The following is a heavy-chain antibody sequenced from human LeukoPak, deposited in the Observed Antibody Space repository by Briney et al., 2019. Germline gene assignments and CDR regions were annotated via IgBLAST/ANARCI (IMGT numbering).Heavy chain of an antibody. CDR1: GFTFSTSA. D-gene: IGHD3-9*01. CDR3: TRDPLRYLRVGHYDY. V-gene: IGHV3-21*01. J-gene: IGHJ4*02. Sequence: GGSLRLSCAASGFTFSTSAMNWVRQVPGKGLEWVSSIDYDSSHIYYAASVRGRFTISRDNARDSVYLQMGSLRVEDTAVYYCTRDPLRYLRVGHYDYWGQGTLVAVSS. CDR2: IDYDSSHI.